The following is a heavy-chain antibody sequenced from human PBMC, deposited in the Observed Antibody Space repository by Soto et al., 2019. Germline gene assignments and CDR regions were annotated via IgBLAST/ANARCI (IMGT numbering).Heavy chain of an antibody. Sequence: PSQTLSLTCAISGDSVSSNSAAWNWIRQSPSRGLEWLGRTYYRSKWYNDYAVSVKSRITINPDTSKNQFSLQLNSVTPEDTAVNYCAASPYSSGWSKPFDYWGQGTLVTVSS. V-gene: IGHV6-1*01. D-gene: IGHD6-19*01. CDR2: TYYRSKWYN. J-gene: IGHJ4*02. CDR3: AASPYSSGWSKPFDY. CDR1: GDSVSSNSAA.